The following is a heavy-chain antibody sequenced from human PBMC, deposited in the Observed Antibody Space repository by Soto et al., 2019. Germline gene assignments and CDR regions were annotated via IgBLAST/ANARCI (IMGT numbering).Heavy chain of an antibody. CDR3: EMDLYGGSSRFAS. Sequence: QVQLVESGGGVVQPGRSLRLSCVASGFTFSNNGIHWVRQAPGKGLEWVAVISSDGSKKYYADSVKGRFTISRENSKNTLYLQMNSLRAEDTAVYYCEMDLYGGSSRFASGSQGTLVTVSS. CDR1: GFTFSNNG. J-gene: IGHJ4*02. V-gene: IGHV3-30*03. CDR2: ISSDGSKK. D-gene: IGHD2-15*01.